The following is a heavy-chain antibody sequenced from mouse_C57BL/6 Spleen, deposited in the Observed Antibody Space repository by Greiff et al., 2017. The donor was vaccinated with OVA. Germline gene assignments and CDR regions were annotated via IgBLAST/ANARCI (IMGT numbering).Heavy chain of an antibody. CDR1: GYTFTSYW. Sequence: QVQLQQPGTELVKPGASVKLSCKASGYTFTSYWMHWVKQRPGQGLEWIGNINPCNGGTNNNEKFKSKATLTVEESSSTAYMQRSSLTSEDSAVYYGARDAYGISNDFDYWGQGTTLTVSS. V-gene: IGHV1-53*01. D-gene: IGHD1-1*01. J-gene: IGHJ2*01. CDR2: INPCNGGT. CDR3: ARDAYGISNDFDY.